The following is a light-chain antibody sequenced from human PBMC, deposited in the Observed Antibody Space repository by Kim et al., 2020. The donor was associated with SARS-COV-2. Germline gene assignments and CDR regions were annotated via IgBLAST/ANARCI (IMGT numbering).Light chain of an antibody. V-gene: IGKV1-17*01. CDR3: QQRNSSPWT. CDR2: AAS. J-gene: IGKJ1*01. Sequence: ASVGDRVTITCRASQSISSYLGWYQQKPGKAPKRLIYAASSLQSGVPSRFSGSGSGTEFTLTISSLQPEDFATYYCQQRNSSPWTFGRGTKVDIK. CDR1: QSISSY.